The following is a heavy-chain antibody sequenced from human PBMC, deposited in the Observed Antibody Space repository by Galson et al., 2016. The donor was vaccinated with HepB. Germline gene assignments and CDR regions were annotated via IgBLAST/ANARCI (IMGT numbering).Heavy chain of an antibody. CDR2: ISSRSSYI. V-gene: IGHV3-21*01. D-gene: IGHD2/OR15-2a*01. Sequence: SLRLSCAASGFTFSSYSMNWVRQAPGKGLEWVSSISSRSSYIYHADSVKGRFTISRDNSKNSLYLQMNSLRAEDTAVYYCAKALSGESGFDYWGQGTLVTVSS. CDR3: AKALSGESGFDY. J-gene: IGHJ4*02. CDR1: GFTFSSYS.